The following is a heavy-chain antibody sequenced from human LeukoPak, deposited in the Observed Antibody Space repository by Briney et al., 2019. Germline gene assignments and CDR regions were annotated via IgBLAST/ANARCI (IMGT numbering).Heavy chain of an antibody. V-gene: IGHV4-39*01. J-gene: IGHJ4*02. D-gene: IGHD2-2*01. Sequence: SETLSLTCTVSGGSITNNNYYWDWIRQPPGKGLEWIGDLYYSGSTHYNPSLKSRVTISVDTSKNQFSLKLNSVTPEDTAVYYCARGGIGYCSTTRCSFDCWGQGTLVTVSS. CDR3: ARGGIGYCSTTRCSFDC. CDR1: GGSITNNNYY. CDR2: LYYSGST.